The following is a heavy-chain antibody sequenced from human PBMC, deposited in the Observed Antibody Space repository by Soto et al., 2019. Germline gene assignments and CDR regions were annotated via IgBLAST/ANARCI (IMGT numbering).Heavy chain of an antibody. J-gene: IGHJ6*02. Sequence: GASVKVSCKASGGTFSSYAISWVRQAPGQGLEWMGGIIPIFGTANYAQKFQGRVTITADESTSTAYMELSSLRSEDTAVYYCARDSSGYSSSWYFGYYGMDVWGQGTTVTVSS. V-gene: IGHV1-69*13. CDR2: IIPIFGTA. CDR1: GGTFSSYA. CDR3: ARDSSGYSSSWYFGYYGMDV. D-gene: IGHD6-13*01.